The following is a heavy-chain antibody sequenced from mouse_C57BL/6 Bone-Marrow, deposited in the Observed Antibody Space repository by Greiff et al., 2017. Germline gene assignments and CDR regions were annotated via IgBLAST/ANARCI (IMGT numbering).Heavy chain of an antibody. CDR1: GYTFTTYP. V-gene: IGHV1-47*01. D-gene: IGHD2-1*01. Sequence: VQLQQSGAELVKPGASVKMSCKASGYTFTTYPIEWMKQNHGQSLEWIGNFHPYNDDTKYNEKFKGKDTLTVEKSSSTVYLELSRLTSDDSAVYDCARGGNYGGYYFDYWGQGTTLTVSS. CDR2: FHPYNDDT. J-gene: IGHJ2*01. CDR3: ARGGNYGGYYFDY.